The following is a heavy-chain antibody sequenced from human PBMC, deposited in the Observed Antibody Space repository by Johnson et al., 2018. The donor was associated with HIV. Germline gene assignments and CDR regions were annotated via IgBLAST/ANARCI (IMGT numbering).Heavy chain of an antibody. CDR2: ISWNSGSI. V-gene: IGHV3-9*01. D-gene: IGHD1-26*01. Sequence: VQLVESGGGLVQPGRSLRLSCAASGFTFDDYAMHWVRQAPGKGLEWVSGISWNSGSIGYADSVKGRFTISRDNAKNSLYLQMNSLRAEDTALYYCAKGLGWELLTHDAFDIWGQGTMVTVTS. CDR1: GFTFDDYA. CDR3: AKGLGWELLTHDAFDI. J-gene: IGHJ3*02.